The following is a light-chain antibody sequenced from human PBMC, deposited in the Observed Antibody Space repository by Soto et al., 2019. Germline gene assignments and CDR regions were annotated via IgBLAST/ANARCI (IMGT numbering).Light chain of an antibody. CDR1: SSDVGGYNH. CDR3: SSYTGSRPHV. V-gene: IGLV2-14*01. CDR2: EVT. J-gene: IGLJ1*01. Sequence: QSALTQPASVSGSPGQSITISCTGISSDVGGYNHVSWYQQHPGKAPKLLIYEVTNRPSGVSNRFSGSKSGNTASLTISGLQAEDEADYYCSSYTGSRPHVFGTGTKVTVL.